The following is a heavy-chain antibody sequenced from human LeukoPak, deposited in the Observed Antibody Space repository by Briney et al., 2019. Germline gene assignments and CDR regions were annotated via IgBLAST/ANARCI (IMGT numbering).Heavy chain of an antibody. V-gene: IGHV1-69*13. D-gene: IGHD1-1*01. J-gene: IGHJ5*02. CDR2: IIPIFGTA. CDR1: GGTFSSYA. CDR3: ARDPGTTNRFDP. Sequence: SVKVSCKASGGTFSSYAISWVRQAPGQGLEWMGGIIPIFGTANYAQKFQGRVTITADESTSTAYMELSSLRSEDTAVYYCARDPGTTNRFDPWGQGTLVTVSS.